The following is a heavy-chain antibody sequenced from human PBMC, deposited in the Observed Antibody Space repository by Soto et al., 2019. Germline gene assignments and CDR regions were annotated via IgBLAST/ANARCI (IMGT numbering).Heavy chain of an antibody. CDR2: INPNSGGT. V-gene: IGHV1-2*02. CDR3: ARVGIAARDVDY. Sequence: ASVKVSWNSSGYTFTGYYMRWVRQAPGQGLEWMGWINPNSGGTNYAQKFQGRVTMTRDTSISTAYMELSRLRSDDTAVYYCARVGIAARDVDYWGQGTLVTVSS. CDR1: GYTFTGYY. D-gene: IGHD6-6*01. J-gene: IGHJ4*02.